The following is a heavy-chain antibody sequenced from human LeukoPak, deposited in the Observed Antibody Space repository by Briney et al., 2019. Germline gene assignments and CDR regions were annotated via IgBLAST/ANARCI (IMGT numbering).Heavy chain of an antibody. Sequence: PGGSLRLSSAASGFTFSSYGMHWVRQAPGKGLEWVAFIRYDGSNKYYADSVKGRFTISRDNSKNTLYLQMNSLRAEDTAVYYCSLDCSTTSCYSFDYWGQGTLVTVSS. CDR3: SLDCSTTSCYSFDY. J-gene: IGHJ4*02. CDR1: GFTFSSYG. CDR2: IRYDGSNK. V-gene: IGHV3-30*02. D-gene: IGHD2-2*01.